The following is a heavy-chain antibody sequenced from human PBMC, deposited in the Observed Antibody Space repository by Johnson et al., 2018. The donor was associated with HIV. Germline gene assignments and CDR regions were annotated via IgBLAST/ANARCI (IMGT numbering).Heavy chain of an antibody. CDR2: IWYDGSNI. CDR1: GFTFRSYA. D-gene: IGHD3-22*01. J-gene: IGHJ3*02. CDR3: AKGHSSGYPKDAFDI. V-gene: IGHV3-30*04. Sequence: QVQLVESGGGVVQPGRSLRISCAASGFTFRSYAMHWVRQAPGKGLDWVAVIWYDGSNIYYADSVKGRFTISRDNSKNTLYLQMNSLRTEDTAMFYCAKGHSSGYPKDAFDIWGQGTIVTVSS.